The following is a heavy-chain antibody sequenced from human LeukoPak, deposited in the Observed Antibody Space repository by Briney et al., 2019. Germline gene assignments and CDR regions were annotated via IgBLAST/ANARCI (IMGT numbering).Heavy chain of an antibody. CDR2: IKSKTDGGTT. CDR1: GFTFSNAW. Sequence: GGSLRLSCAASGFTFSNAWMSWVRQAPGKGLEWVGRIKSKTDGGTTDYAAPVKGRFTISRDDSKNTLYLQMNSLKTEDTAVYYCTTEVGYSSSWVDYWGQGTLVTVSS. D-gene: IGHD6-13*01. CDR3: TTEVGYSSSWVDY. J-gene: IGHJ4*02. V-gene: IGHV3-15*01.